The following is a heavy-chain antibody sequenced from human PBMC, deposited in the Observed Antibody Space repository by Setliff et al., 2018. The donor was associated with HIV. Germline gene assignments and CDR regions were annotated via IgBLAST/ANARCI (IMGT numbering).Heavy chain of an antibody. V-gene: IGHV4-31*03. CDR1: GGSIITSNYY. CDR3: ARVPRITTLRNAFDI. D-gene: IGHD3-3*01. Sequence: SETLSLTCSVSGGSIITSNYYWGWIRQPPGKGLDWIGNIYYIGNTDYNPSLKSRVTISIDTSKNQFSLKLSSVTAADTAIYYCARVPRITTLRNAFDIWGQGTMVTVSS. J-gene: IGHJ3*02. CDR2: IYYIGNT.